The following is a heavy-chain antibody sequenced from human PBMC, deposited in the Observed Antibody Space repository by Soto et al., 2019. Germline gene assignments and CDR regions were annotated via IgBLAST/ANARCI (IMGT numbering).Heavy chain of an antibody. Sequence: QVQLVQSGGEVKRPGASVKVSCKASGYTFTTYGFNWVRQAPGQGLEWMGWISPNNGDTNYAQNFQGRVTLTTDTSTSTAYMEMRSLTSDDTAVYYCARTPRAQMIVLEAATRFDYWGQRTLVTVSS. CDR3: ARTPRAQMIVLEAATRFDY. J-gene: IGHJ4*02. CDR2: ISPNNGDT. D-gene: IGHD2-15*01. V-gene: IGHV1-18*04. CDR1: GYTFTTYG.